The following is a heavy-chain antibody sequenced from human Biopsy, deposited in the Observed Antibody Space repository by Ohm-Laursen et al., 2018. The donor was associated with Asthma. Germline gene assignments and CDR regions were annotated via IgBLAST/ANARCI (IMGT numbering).Heavy chain of an antibody. D-gene: IGHD4-17*01. J-gene: IGHJ5*02. CDR1: GGSISSGGFS. V-gene: IGHV4-31*02. CDR2: IYYSGST. Sequence: SQTLSLTCAVSGGSISSGGFSWTWIRQPPGKGLEWIGYIYYSGSTYYNPSLKSRVSISLDTSKNQFSLSLTSVTAADTAVYYCARTTYGDDGFDPWGQGTLVTVFS. CDR3: ARTTYGDDGFDP.